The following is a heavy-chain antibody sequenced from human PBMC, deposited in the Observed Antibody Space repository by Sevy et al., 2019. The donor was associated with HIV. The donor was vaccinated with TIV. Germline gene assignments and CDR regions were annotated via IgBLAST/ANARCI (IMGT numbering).Heavy chain of an antibody. CDR3: AKDRILYYDSSGYYPLDAFDI. CDR2: ISGSGGST. J-gene: IGHJ3*02. CDR1: GFTFSSYV. D-gene: IGHD3-22*01. V-gene: IGHV3-23*01. Sequence: GGSLRLSCAASGFTFSSYVMSWVRQAPGKGLEWVSAISGSGGSTYYADSVKGRFTISRDNSKNTLYLQMNSLRAEDTAVYYCAKDRILYYDSSGYYPLDAFDIWGQGTMVTVSS.